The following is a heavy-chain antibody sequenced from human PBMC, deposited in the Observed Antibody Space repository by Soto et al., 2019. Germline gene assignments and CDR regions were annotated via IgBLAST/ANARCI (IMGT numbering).Heavy chain of an antibody. Sequence: EVQLWESVGGLVQPGGSLRLSCAASGFTFSNYALTWVRQAPGKGLDWVSTISRPRGTTHYADSVEGRFTISRDTSTPVLFRQMLSLSVQDPAAHYSAKELVATPMYEGLGSRSHYGRDVDCQATELTLS. V-gene: IGHV3-23*01. D-gene: IGHD2-15*01. CDR3: AKELVATPMYEGLGSRSHYGRDV. J-gene: IGHJ6*02. CDR1: GFTFSNYA. CDR2: ISRPRGTT.